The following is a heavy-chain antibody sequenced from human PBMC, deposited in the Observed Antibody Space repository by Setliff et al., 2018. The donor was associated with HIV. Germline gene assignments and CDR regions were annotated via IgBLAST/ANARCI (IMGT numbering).Heavy chain of an antibody. CDR3: ARGLGRGSGTYYNPPGY. CDR1: GRSIDDSY. D-gene: IGHD3-10*01. J-gene: IGHJ4*02. V-gene: IGHV4-4*09. Sequence: KSSETLSLTCSVSGRSIDDSYWSWIRQSPGKGLEWIGFIKTSGRTNYKPSLKSRVTISLDTSKNQFSLNLTSVTAADTAVYFCARGLGRGSGTYYNPPGYWGPGTLVTVSS. CDR2: IKTSGRT.